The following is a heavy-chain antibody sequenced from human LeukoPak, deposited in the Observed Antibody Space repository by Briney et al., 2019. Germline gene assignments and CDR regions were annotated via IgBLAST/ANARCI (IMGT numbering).Heavy chain of an antibody. CDR2: IYYSGST. CDR3: ARHSENNWFDP. J-gene: IGHJ5*02. Sequence: TSETLSLTCTVSGGSISSSSYYWGWIRQPPGKGLEWIGSIYYSGSTYYNPSLKSRVTISVDTSKNQFSLKLSSVTAADTAVYYCARHSENNWFDPGAREPWSPSPQ. CDR1: GGSISSSSYY. V-gene: IGHV4-39*01.